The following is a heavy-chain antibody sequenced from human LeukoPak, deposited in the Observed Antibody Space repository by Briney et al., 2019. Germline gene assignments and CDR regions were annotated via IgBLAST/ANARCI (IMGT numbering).Heavy chain of an antibody. CDR1: GGSFSGYY. Sequence: SETLSLTCAVYGGSFSGYYWSWIRQPPGKGLEWSGSIYYSGSTYYNPSLKSRVTISVDTSKNQFSLKLSSVTAADTAVYYCAREKDCSSTSCYPFGMDVWGQGTTVTVSS. CDR2: IYYSGST. J-gene: IGHJ6*02. V-gene: IGHV4-34*01. CDR3: AREKDCSSTSCYPFGMDV. D-gene: IGHD2-2*01.